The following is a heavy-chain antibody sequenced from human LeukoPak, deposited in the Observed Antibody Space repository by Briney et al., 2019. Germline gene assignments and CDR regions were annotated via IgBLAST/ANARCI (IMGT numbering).Heavy chain of an antibody. Sequence: SETLSLTCSVSGGSISSGIDHWGWIRQPPGKGLEWIGTIYYSGHTYYNPSLKSRVTISVDTSKTQFSLKLSSVTAADTAVYYCARGGTAMVLPGGNWFDPWGQGTLVTVSS. V-gene: IGHV4-39*07. D-gene: IGHD5-18*01. CDR3: ARGGTAMVLPGGNWFDP. J-gene: IGHJ5*02. CDR1: GGSISSGIDH. CDR2: IYYSGHT.